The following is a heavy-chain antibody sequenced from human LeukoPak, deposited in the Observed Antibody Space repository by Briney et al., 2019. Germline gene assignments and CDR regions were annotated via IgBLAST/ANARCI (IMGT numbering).Heavy chain of an antibody. Sequence: GGSLRLSCAASGSTFGNNGMSWVRQAPGKGLEWVSTISASTKTYYVDSVKGRFTISRDNSKNTLYLQMNSLRAEDTAVYYCARRGSTSGSQQGGFDYWGQGTLVTVSS. CDR1: GSTFGNNG. J-gene: IGHJ4*02. V-gene: IGHV3-23*01. CDR3: ARRGSTSGSQQGGFDY. CDR2: ISASTKT. D-gene: IGHD2-2*01.